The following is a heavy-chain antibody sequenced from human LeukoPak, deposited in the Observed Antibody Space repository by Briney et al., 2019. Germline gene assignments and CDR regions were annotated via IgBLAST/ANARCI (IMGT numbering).Heavy chain of an antibody. CDR2: ISSSSSYI. D-gene: IGHD4/OR15-4a*01. V-gene: IGHV3-21*01. CDR3: ARDSSYGSNFDHFDY. Sequence: PGGSLRLSCAASGFTFSSYSMNWVRQAPGKGLERVSSISSSSSYIYYADSVKGRFTIPRDNAKNSLYLQMNSLRAEDMAVYYCARDSSYGSNFDHFDYWGQGTLVTVSS. CDR1: GFTFSSYS. J-gene: IGHJ4*02.